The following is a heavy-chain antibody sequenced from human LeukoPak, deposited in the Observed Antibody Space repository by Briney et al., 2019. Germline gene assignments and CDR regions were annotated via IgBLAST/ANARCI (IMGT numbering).Heavy chain of an antibody. CDR2: IYNSGNT. V-gene: IGHV4-4*08. J-gene: IGHJ4*02. D-gene: IGHD6-13*01. CDR1: GGFISSYY. Sequence: PSETLSLTCTVSGGFISSYYWSWIRQPPGKGLEWIGYIYNSGNTNYNPSLKSRVTISVDTSKNQFSLKLSSVTAADTAVYYCAREGYSPYWGQGTLVTVSS. CDR3: AREGYSPY.